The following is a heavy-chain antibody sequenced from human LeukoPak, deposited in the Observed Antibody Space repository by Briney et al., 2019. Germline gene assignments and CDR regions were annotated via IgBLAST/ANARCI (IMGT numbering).Heavy chain of an antibody. D-gene: IGHD5-18*01. J-gene: IGHJ4*02. CDR2: IRSKAYGGTT. V-gene: IGHV3-49*04. CDR1: GFTFGDYA. Sequence: PGRSLRLSCTASGFTFGDYAMSWVRQAPGKGLEWVGFIRSKAYGGTTEYAASVKGRFTISRDDSKSIAYLQMNSLKTEDTAVYYCTRSHVDTAMVFDYWGQGTLVTVSS. CDR3: TRSHVDTAMVFDY.